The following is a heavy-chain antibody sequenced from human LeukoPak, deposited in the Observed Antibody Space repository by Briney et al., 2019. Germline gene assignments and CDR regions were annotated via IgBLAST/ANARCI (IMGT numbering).Heavy chain of an antibody. CDR2: ISAHNGNT. J-gene: IGHJ5*02. CDR1: GYTFTIYG. CDR3: ARVGEGVELRYSDWLLPDP. V-gene: IGHV1-18*04. Sequence: ASVKVSCKASGYTFTIYGNSWVRQAPGQGLEWMGWISAHNGNTNYAQKLQGRVTMTTDTSTSTAYMELRSLRSDDTAVYYCARVGEGVELRYSDWLLPDPWGQGTLVTVSS. D-gene: IGHD3-9*01.